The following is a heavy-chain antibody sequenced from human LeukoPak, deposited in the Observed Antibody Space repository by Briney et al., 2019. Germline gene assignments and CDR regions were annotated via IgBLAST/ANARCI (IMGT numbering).Heavy chain of an antibody. J-gene: IGHJ4*02. CDR1: GYTFNTYG. CDR3: ARLPLWYWSGTSCLD. D-gene: IGHD2-2*01. Sequence: ASVKVSCKASGYTFNTYGISWLRQAAGQGLEWMGWTSSSTGNTKYTQKLQGRVTMTTDTSTSTAYLKLRNLRSDDTAVYYCARLPLWYWSGTSCLDWGQGTLVTVSS. CDR2: TSSSTGNT. V-gene: IGHV1-18*01.